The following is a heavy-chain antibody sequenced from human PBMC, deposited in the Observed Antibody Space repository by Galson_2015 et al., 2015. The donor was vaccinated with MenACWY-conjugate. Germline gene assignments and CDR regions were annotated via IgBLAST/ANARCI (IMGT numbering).Heavy chain of an antibody. CDR1: GFTFSGSA. Sequence: SLRLSCAASGFTFSGSAMHWVRQASGKGLGWVGRIRSKANSYATAYAASVKGRFTISRDDSKNTAYLQMNSLKTEDTAVYYCTLGYCSSTSCYKTYYYYGMDVWGQGTTVTVSS. CDR2: IRSKANSYAT. J-gene: IGHJ6*02. D-gene: IGHD2-2*02. CDR3: TLGYCSSTSCYKTYYYYGMDV. V-gene: IGHV3-73*01.